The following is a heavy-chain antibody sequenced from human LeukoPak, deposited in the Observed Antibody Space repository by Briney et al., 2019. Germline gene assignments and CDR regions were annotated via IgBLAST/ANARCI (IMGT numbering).Heavy chain of an antibody. J-gene: IGHJ6*02. V-gene: IGHV3-11*01. Sequence: GGSLRLSCAASGFTFSDYYMSWIRQAPGKGLEWVSYISSSGSTIYYADSVKGRFTISRDNAKSSLYLQMNSLSAEDTAVYYCARAPRVSTVTTTLYYYYYGMDVWGQGTTVTVSS. CDR1: GFTFSDYY. D-gene: IGHD4-17*01. CDR3: ARAPRVSTVTTTLYYYYYGMDV. CDR2: ISSSGSTI.